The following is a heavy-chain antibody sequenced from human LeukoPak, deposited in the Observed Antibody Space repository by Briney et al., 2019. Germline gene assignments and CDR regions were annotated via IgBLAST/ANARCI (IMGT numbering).Heavy chain of an antibody. CDR2: IYSGGST. D-gene: IGHD6-25*01. Sequence: GGSLRLSCAASGFTVSSNYMSWVRQAPGKGLEWFSVIYSGGSTYYADSVKGRFTISRDNSKNTLYLQMNSLRAEDTAVYYCARGRFGYPLDYWGQGTLDTVSS. V-gene: IGHV3-53*01. CDR1: GFTVSSNY. J-gene: IGHJ4*02. CDR3: ARGRFGYPLDY.